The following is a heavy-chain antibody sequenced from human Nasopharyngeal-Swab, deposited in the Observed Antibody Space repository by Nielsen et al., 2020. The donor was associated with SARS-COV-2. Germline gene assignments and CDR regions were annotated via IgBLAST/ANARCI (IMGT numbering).Heavy chain of an antibody. CDR3: ARGIVVVPAAMGGFHYYYYGMDV. Sequence: ASVKVSCKASGYTFTSYGISWVRRAPGQGLEWMGWISAYNGNTNYAQKLQGRVTMTTDTSTSTAYMELRSLRSDDTAVYYCARGIVVVPAAMGGFHYYYYGMDVWGQGTTVTVSS. V-gene: IGHV1-18*01. D-gene: IGHD2-2*01. CDR1: GYTFTSYG. CDR2: ISAYNGNT. J-gene: IGHJ6*02.